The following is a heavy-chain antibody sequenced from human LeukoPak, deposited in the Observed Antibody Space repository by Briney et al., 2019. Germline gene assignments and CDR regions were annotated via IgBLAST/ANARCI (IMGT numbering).Heavy chain of an antibody. D-gene: IGHD3-9*01. CDR3: ARNTYYNILTGYYGYFDL. Sequence: SETLSLTCAVSIYSISSTNWWGWIRQPPGKGLEWIGNIYYSGTTYYNPSLKSPVTMSVDTSKNQFSLKLSSVTAVDTAVYYCARNTYYNILTGYYGYFDLWGRGTLVTVSS. CDR1: IYSISSTNW. J-gene: IGHJ2*01. CDR2: IYYSGTT. V-gene: IGHV4-28*01.